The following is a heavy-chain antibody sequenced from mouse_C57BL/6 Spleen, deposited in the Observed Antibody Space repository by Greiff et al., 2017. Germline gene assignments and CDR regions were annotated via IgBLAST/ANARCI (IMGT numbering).Heavy chain of an antibody. Sequence: VKLQESGAELARPGASVKLSCKASGYTFTSYGISWVKQRTGQGLEWVGEIYPRSGNTYYNEKFKGKATLTADKSSSTAYMELRSLTSEDSAVYFCARYGYDYDIAYWGQGTLVTVSA. CDR1: GYTFTSYG. V-gene: IGHV1-81*01. J-gene: IGHJ3*01. CDR3: ARYGYDYDIAY. D-gene: IGHD2-4*01. CDR2: IYPRSGNT.